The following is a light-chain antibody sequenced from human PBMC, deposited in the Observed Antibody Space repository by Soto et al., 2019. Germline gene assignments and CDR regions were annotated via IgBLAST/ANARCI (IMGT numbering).Light chain of an antibody. CDR2: LAS. Sequence: DIQMTQSPSTLSASVGDRVTITCRASQNINNLLAWYQQRPGKAPNLLICLASTLEGGVPSRFSGSGSGTEFTLTISSLQPDDFATFYCQQYSTYSRTFGQGTKVEIK. V-gene: IGKV1-5*03. CDR3: QQYSTYSRT. CDR1: QNINNL. J-gene: IGKJ1*01.